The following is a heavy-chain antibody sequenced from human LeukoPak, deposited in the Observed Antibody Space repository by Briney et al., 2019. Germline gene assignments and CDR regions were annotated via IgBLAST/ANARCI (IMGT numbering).Heavy chain of an antibody. CDR2: IKSKTDGGTT. J-gene: IGHJ4*02. CDR1: GFTFSNAW. CDR3: TTDSDIVVVPAAIG. Sequence: GGSLRLSCAASGFTFSNAWMSWIRQAPGKGLEWVGRIKSKTDGGTTDYAAPVKGRFTISRDDSKNTLYLQMNSLKTEDTAVYYCTTDSDIVVVPAAIGWGQGTLVTVSS. V-gene: IGHV3-15*01. D-gene: IGHD2-2*02.